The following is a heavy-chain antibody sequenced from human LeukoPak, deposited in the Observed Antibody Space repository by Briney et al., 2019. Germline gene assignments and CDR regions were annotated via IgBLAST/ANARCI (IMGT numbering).Heavy chain of an antibody. J-gene: IGHJ6*04. V-gene: IGHV1-46*01. CDR3: ARARVGANLLDV. CDR2: VDPSGGTT. Sequence: ASVKVSCKASGFTFISYYMHWVRQAPGQGLEWLGMVDPSGGTTNYAQKFQGRVTMTRDTSTSTVYMELSSPRSEDTAVYYCARARVGANLLDVWGKGTTVTVSS. D-gene: IGHD1-26*01. CDR1: GFTFISYY.